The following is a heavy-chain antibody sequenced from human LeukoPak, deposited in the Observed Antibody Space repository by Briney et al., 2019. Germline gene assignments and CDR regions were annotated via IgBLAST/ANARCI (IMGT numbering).Heavy chain of an antibody. V-gene: IGHV3-30*03. CDR2: ISYDGRDQ. J-gene: IGHJ4*02. Sequence: GRSLRLSCAASGFTSSYYAMHWVRQAPGRGLEWVAVISYDGRDQKYADSVSGRFIISRDDSNKTLYLQLNSLRPDDTAIYYCARESGYSYNRGYLDSWGQGTPVTVSS. D-gene: IGHD5-18*01. CDR1: GFTSSYYA. CDR3: ARESGYSYNRGYLDS.